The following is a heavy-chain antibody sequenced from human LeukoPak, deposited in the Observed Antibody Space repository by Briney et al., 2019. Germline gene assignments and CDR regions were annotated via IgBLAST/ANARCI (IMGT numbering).Heavy chain of an antibody. CDR1: GGSISSYY. Sequence: NSSETLSLTCTVSGGSISSYYWSWIRQPAGKGLEWIGYIYYSGSTNYNPSLKSRVTISVDTSKNQFSLKLSSVTAADTAVYYCARVGGRYYDFWSGYYSFDYWGQGTLVTVSS. V-gene: IGHV4-59*01. CDR2: IYYSGST. J-gene: IGHJ4*02. D-gene: IGHD3-3*01. CDR3: ARVGGRYYDFWSGYYSFDY.